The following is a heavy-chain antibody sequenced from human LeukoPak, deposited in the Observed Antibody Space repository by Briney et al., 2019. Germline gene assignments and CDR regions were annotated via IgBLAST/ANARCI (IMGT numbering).Heavy chain of an antibody. V-gene: IGHV1-2*02. Sequence: ASVKVSCKASGYTLTDYYIHWVRQAPGQGLEWMGWINPNSGVTNYAQKFQGRVTLTRDTPISTAYMEVSRLRSDDTAVYYCARAHMTTVTLGDYWGQGSLVTVS. CDR1: GYTLTDYY. CDR3: ARAHMTTVTLGDY. D-gene: IGHD4-11*01. CDR2: INPNSGVT. J-gene: IGHJ4*02.